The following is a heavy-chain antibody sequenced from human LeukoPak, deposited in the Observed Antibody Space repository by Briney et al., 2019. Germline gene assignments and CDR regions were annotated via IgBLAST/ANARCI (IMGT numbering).Heavy chain of an antibody. CDR2: ISSSSSTI. Sequence: GGSLRLSCAASGFTFSSYSMNWVRQAPGKGLEWVSYISSSSSTIYYADSVKGRFTISRDNYKNTLYLQMNSLRAEDTSVYYCAKERTYYYDSSGYPTYYFDYWGQGTLVTVSS. V-gene: IGHV3-48*01. D-gene: IGHD3-22*01. CDR1: GFTFSSYS. CDR3: AKERTYYYDSSGYPTYYFDY. J-gene: IGHJ4*02.